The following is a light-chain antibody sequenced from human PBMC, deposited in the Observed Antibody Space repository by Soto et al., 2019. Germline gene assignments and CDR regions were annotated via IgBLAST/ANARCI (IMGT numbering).Light chain of an antibody. V-gene: IGLV2-8*01. CDR1: SSDVGGYNY. CDR2: EVS. CDR3: SSYAASNNLGV. J-gene: IGLJ2*01. Sequence: QSALTQPPSASGSPGQSVPISCIGTSSDVGGYNYVSWYQQHPGKAHKLMIYEVSKRPSGVPDRFSGSKAGNTASLTVSGLQAEDEADYYCSSYAASNNLGVFGGGTKLTVL.